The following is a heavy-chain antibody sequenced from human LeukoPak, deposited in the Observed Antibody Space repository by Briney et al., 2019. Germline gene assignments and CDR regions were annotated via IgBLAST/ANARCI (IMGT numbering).Heavy chain of an antibody. CDR2: IIPIFGTA. J-gene: IGHJ5*02. V-gene: IGHV1-69*13. CDR1: GGTFSSYA. CDR3: ARALKIMVRGVIPRYNWFDP. D-gene: IGHD3-10*01. Sequence: WASVKVSCKASGGTFSSYAISWVRQAPGQGLEWMGGIIPIFGTANYAQKFQGRVTITADESTSTAYMELSSLRSEDTAVYYCARALKIMVRGVIPRYNWFDPWGQGTLVTVSS.